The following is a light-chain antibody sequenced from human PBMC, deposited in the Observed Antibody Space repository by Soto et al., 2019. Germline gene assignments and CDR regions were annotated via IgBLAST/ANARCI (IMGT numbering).Light chain of an antibody. CDR1: SSDVGGYDY. Sequence: QSMLTQPGSVSGSPGQSVTISCPGTSSDVGGYDYVSWYQQHPGKAPKLMIYNVTKRPSGVPDRFSGSRSGNTASLTISGLQAEDDADYYCCSYAGTYTFYVFGTG. CDR2: NVT. CDR3: CSYAGTYTFYV. V-gene: IGLV2-11*01. J-gene: IGLJ1*01.